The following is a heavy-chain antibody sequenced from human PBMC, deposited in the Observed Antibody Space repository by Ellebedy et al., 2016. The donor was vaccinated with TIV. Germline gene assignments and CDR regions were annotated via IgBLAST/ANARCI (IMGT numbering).Heavy chain of an antibody. D-gene: IGHD2-21*02. Sequence: MPSETLSLTCTVSGGPISSHYWTWIRQLPGKGLEWIGYVSYSGSTNYNPYLTSRVTISVDTSKHQFSLRLLSVTAADTAVYYCARPFTFCGGDCYPDWYFDLWGRGTLVTVSS. CDR3: ARPFTFCGGDCYPDWYFDL. J-gene: IGHJ2*01. CDR1: GGPISSHY. CDR2: VSYSGST. V-gene: IGHV4-59*08.